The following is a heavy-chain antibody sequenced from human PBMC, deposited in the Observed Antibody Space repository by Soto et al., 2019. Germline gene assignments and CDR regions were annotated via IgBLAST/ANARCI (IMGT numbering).Heavy chain of an antibody. Sequence: QVHLVESGGGVVQPGRSLRLSCAASGFTSTSYGMHWVRQAPGKGLEWVAFVSYDGREKYYGDSVKGRSTISRVNSGRTATLYLEMSSLKDEETAVYYCARDWGIGPAAGSYWGQGTLVTVSS. CDR2: VSYDGREK. CDR1: GFTSTSYG. V-gene: IGHV3-30*04. CDR3: ARDWGIGPAAGSY. D-gene: IGHD6-13*01. J-gene: IGHJ4*02.